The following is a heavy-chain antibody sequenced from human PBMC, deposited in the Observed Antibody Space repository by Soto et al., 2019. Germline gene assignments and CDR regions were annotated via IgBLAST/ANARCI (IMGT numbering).Heavy chain of an antibody. CDR3: ASEEGVTLDY. D-gene: IGHD2-21*02. J-gene: IGHJ4*02. V-gene: IGHV3-30-3*01. Sequence: QVQLVESGGGVVQPGRSLRLSCAASGFTFSSYAMHWVRQAPGKGLEWVAVISYDGSNKYYADSVKGRFTISRDNSKNTLYLHMNSLRAEDTAVYYCASEEGVTLDYWGQGTLVTVSS. CDR1: GFTFSSYA. CDR2: ISYDGSNK.